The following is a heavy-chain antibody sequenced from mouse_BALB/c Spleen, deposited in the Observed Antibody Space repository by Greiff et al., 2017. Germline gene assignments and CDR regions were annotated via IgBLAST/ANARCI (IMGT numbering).Heavy chain of an antibody. CDR1: GYTFTSYW. CDR3: TRGVHYYGYADY. Sequence: VQLQQSGTVLARPGASVKMSCKASGYTFTSYWMHWVKQRPGQGLEWIGAIYPGNSDTSYNQKFKGKAKLTAVTSTSTAYMELSSLTNEDSAVYYCTRGVHYYGYADYWGQGTSVTVSS. CDR2: IYPGNSDT. J-gene: IGHJ4*01. V-gene: IGHV1-5*01. D-gene: IGHD1-2*01.